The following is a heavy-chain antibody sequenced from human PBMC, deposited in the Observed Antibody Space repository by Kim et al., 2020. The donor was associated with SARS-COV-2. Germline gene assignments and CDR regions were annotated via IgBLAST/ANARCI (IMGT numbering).Heavy chain of an antibody. D-gene: IGHD2-15*01. Sequence: SETLSLTCAVYGGSFSGYYWSWIRQPPGKGLEWIGEINHSGSTNYNPSLKSRVTISVDTSKNQFSLKLSSVTAADTAVYYCARGKRGEMATRYWGQGTLVTVSS. V-gene: IGHV4-34*01. CDR1: GGSFSGYY. CDR3: ARGKRGEMATRY. CDR2: INHSGST. J-gene: IGHJ4*02.